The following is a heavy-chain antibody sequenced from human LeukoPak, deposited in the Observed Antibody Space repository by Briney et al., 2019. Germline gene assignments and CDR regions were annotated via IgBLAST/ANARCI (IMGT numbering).Heavy chain of an antibody. CDR3: ARVQGYGDYGGFDY. V-gene: IGHV4-39*07. CDR2: IYYSGST. D-gene: IGHD4-17*01. Sequence: SETLSLTCTVSGGSISSSSYYWGWIRQPPGKGLEWIGSIYYSGSTYYNPSLKSRVTISVDTSKNQFSLKLSSVTAADTAVYYCARVQGYGDYGGFDYWGQGTLVTVSS. J-gene: IGHJ4*02. CDR1: GGSISSSSYY.